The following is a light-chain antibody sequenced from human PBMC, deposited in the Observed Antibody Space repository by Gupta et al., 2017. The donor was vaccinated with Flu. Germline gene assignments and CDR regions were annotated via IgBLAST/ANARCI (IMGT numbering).Light chain of an antibody. CDR1: QSVSSD. J-gene: IGKJ1*01. CDR3: QQLET. V-gene: IGKV3-11*01. Sequence: LPQSPATLSLSPGERATLSCRASQSVSSDLAWYQQKPGQAPRLLIYDASNRATGIPARFSGSGSGTDFTLTISSLEPEDFAGYYCQQLETFGQGTKVEIK. CDR2: DAS.